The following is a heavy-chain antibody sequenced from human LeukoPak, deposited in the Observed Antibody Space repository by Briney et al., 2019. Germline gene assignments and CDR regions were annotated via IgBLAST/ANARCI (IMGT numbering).Heavy chain of an antibody. Sequence: GGSLRLSCVASGFTFVSHWMTWVRQAPGKGLEWVSGINWNGGSTGYADSVKGRFTISRDNAKNSLYLQMNSLRAEDTALYYCARDETAVAGTGDDAFDIWGQGTMVTVSS. J-gene: IGHJ3*02. CDR1: GFTFVSHW. V-gene: IGHV3-20*04. CDR3: ARDETAVAGTGDDAFDI. D-gene: IGHD6-19*01. CDR2: INWNGGST.